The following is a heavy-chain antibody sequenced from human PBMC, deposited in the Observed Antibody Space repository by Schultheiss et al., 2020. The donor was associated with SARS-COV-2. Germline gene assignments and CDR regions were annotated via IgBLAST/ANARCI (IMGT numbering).Heavy chain of an antibody. V-gene: IGHV4-31*03. CDR3: ARDLLPVTNYYYYYGMDV. CDR1: GGSISRSSSY. Sequence: SETLSLTCTVSGGSISRSSSYWGWIRQPPGKGLEWTGYIYYSGSTYYNPSLKSRVTISVDTSKNQFSLKQSSVTAADTAVYYCARDLLPVTNYYYYYGMDVWGQGTTVTVSS. D-gene: IGHD4-11*01. CDR2: IYYSGST. J-gene: IGHJ6*02.